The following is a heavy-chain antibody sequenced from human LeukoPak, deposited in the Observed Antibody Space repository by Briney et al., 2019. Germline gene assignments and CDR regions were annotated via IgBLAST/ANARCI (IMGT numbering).Heavy chain of an antibody. J-gene: IGHJ4*02. Sequence: GGSLRLSCAASGFTFSSYDMHWVRQATGKGLEWVSGINTAGDTYYPGSVKGQFIISRENGNNSLYLQMNSLGAGDTAVYYCVRGGSGWYYLDYWGQGTLVTVSS. CDR2: INTAGDT. V-gene: IGHV3-13*04. D-gene: IGHD6-19*01. CDR1: GFTFSSYD. CDR3: VRGGSGWYYLDY.